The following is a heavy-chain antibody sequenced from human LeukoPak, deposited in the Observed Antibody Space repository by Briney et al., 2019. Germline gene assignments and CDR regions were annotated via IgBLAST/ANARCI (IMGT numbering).Heavy chain of an antibody. Sequence: SETLSLTCTVSGGSISSSGYYWGWIRQPPGKGLEWIGSVDYTGITSHSPSLKSRVTISVDTSKNQFSLKLSSVTAADTAVYYCARQSLYYDSSGYMAPGWFDPWGQGTLVTVSS. CDR3: ARQSLYYDSSGYMAPGWFDP. J-gene: IGHJ5*02. CDR1: GGSISSSGYY. CDR2: VDYTGIT. V-gene: IGHV4-39*01. D-gene: IGHD3-22*01.